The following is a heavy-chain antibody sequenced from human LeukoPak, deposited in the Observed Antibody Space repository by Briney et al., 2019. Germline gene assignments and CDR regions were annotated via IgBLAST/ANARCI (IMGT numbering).Heavy chain of an antibody. D-gene: IGHD3-22*01. Sequence: ASVKVSCKASGYTFTSYAMNWVRQAPGQGLEWMGWINTNTGSPTYAQGFTGRFVFSLDTSVSTAYLQISSLKAEDTAVYYCAGTATDYDSREYYFDYWGQGTLVTVSS. V-gene: IGHV7-4-1*02. CDR3: AGTATDYDSREYYFDY. CDR2: INTNTGSP. J-gene: IGHJ4*02. CDR1: GYTFTSYA.